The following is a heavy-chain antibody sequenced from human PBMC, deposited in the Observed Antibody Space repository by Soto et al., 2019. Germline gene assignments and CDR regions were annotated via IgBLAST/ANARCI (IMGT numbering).Heavy chain of an antibody. CDR2: INHSGST. V-gene: IGHV4-34*01. CDR3: ARGYGRNFDY. CDR1: GGSFSGYY. Sequence: QVQLQQWGAGLLKPSETLSLTCAVYGGSFSGYYWNWIRQPPGKGLAWIGEINHSGSTNYNPSLKSRVTISVDTSKNQFSPRLSSVTAADTAVYYGARGYGRNFDYWGQGTLVTVSS. D-gene: IGHD3-10*01. J-gene: IGHJ4*02.